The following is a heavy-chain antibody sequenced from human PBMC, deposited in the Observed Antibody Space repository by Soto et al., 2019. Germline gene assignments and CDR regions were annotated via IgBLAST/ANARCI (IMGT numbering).Heavy chain of an antibody. CDR1: GFTFSSYS. D-gene: IGHD3-10*01. J-gene: IGHJ4*02. V-gene: IGHV3-21*01. CDR3: ARDSSPYYYGSGSYFGGDY. Sequence: GGSLRLSCAAPGFTFSSYSMNWVRQAPGKGLEWVSSISISSSYIYYADSVKGRFTISRDNAKNSLYLQMNSLRAEDTAVYYCARDSSPYYYGSGSYFGGDYWGQGTLVTVSS. CDR2: ISISSSYI.